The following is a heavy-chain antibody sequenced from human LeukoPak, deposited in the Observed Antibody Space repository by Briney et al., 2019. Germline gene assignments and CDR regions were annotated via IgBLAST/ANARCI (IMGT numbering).Heavy chain of an antibody. CDR1: GGSIISDSYY. Sequence: SETLSLTCTASGGSIISDSYYWAWIRQPPGKGLEWIGSAYYTGETYYNPSLKSRVTISVDTSKSQFSLKVTSVTAADTAVYYCARDSRYDSSGHAPWGQGSLVTVSS. CDR2: AYYTGET. D-gene: IGHD3-22*01. CDR3: ARDSRYDSSGHAP. V-gene: IGHV4-39*07. J-gene: IGHJ5*02.